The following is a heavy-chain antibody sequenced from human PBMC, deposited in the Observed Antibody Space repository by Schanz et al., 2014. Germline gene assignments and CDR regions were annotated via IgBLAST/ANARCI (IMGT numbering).Heavy chain of an antibody. D-gene: IGHD6-13*01. CDR1: GVTFSSYA. V-gene: IGHV3-23*01. CDR3: ARLDSSSWYPRY. Sequence: EVQLLESGGGFVQPGGSLRLSCVASGVTFSSYAMSWVRQASGKGLEWVSAISGSGASTYYADSVKGRFTISRDNSKNTLYLQMNNLRAEDTAVYYCARLDSSSWYPRYWGQGTLVTVSS. J-gene: IGHJ4*02. CDR2: ISGSGAST.